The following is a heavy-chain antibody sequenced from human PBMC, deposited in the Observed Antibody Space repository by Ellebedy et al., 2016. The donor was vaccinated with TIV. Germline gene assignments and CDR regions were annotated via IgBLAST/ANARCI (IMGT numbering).Heavy chain of an antibody. Sequence: GESLKISCAASRFTFYSYWMHWVRQAPGQGLVWFSHITGDGSTTTYADSVKGRFTISRDNAKSTLYLQMNSLRAEDTAVYYCARGSGNGYVYDYWGQGTLVTVSS. D-gene: IGHD5-12*01. V-gene: IGHV3-74*01. J-gene: IGHJ4*02. CDR2: ITGDGSTT. CDR1: RFTFYSYW. CDR3: ARGSGNGYVYDY.